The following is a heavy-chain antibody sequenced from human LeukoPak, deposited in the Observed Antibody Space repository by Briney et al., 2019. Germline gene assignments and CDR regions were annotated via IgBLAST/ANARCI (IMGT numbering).Heavy chain of an antibody. CDR1: GFTFSSYA. Sequence: GGSLRLSCAASGFTFSSYAMHWVRQAPGRGLEYVSAISSNGGSTYYANSVKGRFTISRDNSKNTLYLQMGSLRAEDMAVYYCARSEFIVGATFDYWGQGTLVTVSS. J-gene: IGHJ4*02. CDR3: ARSEFIVGATFDY. CDR2: ISSNGGST. V-gene: IGHV3-64*01. D-gene: IGHD1-26*01.